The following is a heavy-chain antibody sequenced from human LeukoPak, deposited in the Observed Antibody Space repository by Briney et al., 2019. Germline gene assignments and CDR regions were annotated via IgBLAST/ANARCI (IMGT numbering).Heavy chain of an antibody. CDR1: GDSVSSNSVA. D-gene: IGHD6-19*01. CDR2: TYYRSKWYN. V-gene: IGHV6-1*01. CDR3: ARGDGGGWQSH. Sequence: SQILSLTCAISGDSVSSNSVAWNWIRQSPSRGLEWLARTYYRSKWYNDYAVSVKSRMIISADTSKNQLSLQLNAVSPEDTAVYYCARGDGGGWQSHWGQGTLVIVSS. J-gene: IGHJ4*02.